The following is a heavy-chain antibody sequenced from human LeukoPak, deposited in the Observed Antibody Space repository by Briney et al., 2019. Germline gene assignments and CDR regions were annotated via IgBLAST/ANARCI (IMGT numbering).Heavy chain of an antibody. D-gene: IGHD1-26*01. CDR3: ARFKGGTGFDY. J-gene: IGHJ4*02. V-gene: IGHV4-39*01. CDR2: ISSSGRA. Sequence: SETLSLTCAVSGASITTTIFDWAWIRQPPGQDLEWIATISSSGRAYYNPPLMSRVTISVDTSKNQFSLDLNSVTAADTGLFYCARFKGGTGFDYWGQGILVIVSS. CDR1: GASITTTIFD.